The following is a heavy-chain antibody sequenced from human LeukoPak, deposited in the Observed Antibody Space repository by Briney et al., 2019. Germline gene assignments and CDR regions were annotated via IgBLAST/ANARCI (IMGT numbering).Heavy chain of an antibody. CDR1: GGSISSYY. Sequence: SETLSRTCTVSGGSISSYYWSWIRQPPGKGLEWIGYIYYSGSTNYNPSLKSRVTISVDTSKNQFSLKLSSVTAADTAVYYCATGEYQLLAHYFDYWGQGTLVTVSS. J-gene: IGHJ4*02. CDR3: ATGEYQLLAHYFDY. D-gene: IGHD2-2*01. V-gene: IGHV4-59*01. CDR2: IYYSGST.